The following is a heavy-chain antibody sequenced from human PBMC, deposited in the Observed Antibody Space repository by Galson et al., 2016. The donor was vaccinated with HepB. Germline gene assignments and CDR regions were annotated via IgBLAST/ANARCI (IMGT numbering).Heavy chain of an antibody. V-gene: IGHV3-23*01. CDR3: AKDYSSPPSFDH. CDR1: GFTFSSYA. D-gene: IGHD3-22*01. J-gene: IGHJ4*02. Sequence: SLRLSCAASGFTFSSYAMTWVRQAPGKGLEWVSMISATDGTTYYADSVKGRFTVSRDNSNNTLYLQMNSLRAEDTAVYYCAKDYSSPPSFDHWGLGTLVTVSS. CDR2: ISATDGTT.